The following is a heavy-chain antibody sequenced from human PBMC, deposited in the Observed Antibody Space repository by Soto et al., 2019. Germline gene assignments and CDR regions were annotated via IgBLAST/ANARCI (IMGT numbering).Heavy chain of an antibody. CDR3: ARVFGGHCSSTSCYMARWFDP. V-gene: IGHV4-30-2*01. CDR2: IYHSGST. CDR1: GGSISSGGYS. J-gene: IGHJ5*02. Sequence: SETLSLTCAVSGGSISSGGYSWSWIRQPPGKGLEWIGYIYHSGSTYYNPSLKSRVTISVDRSKNQFSLKLSSVTAADTAVYYCARVFGGHCSSTSCYMARWFDPWGQGTLVTVSS. D-gene: IGHD2-2*02.